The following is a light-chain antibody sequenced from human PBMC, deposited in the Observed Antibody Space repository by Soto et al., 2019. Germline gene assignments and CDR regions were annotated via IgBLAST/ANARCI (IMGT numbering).Light chain of an antibody. CDR2: AAS. V-gene: IGKV1-39*01. CDR1: QNIINY. J-gene: IGKJ3*01. Sequence: DIKVTQSPTSLSASEGDRVTITCRASQNIINYLSWYQHKPGKAPRLLIYAASNLQSGVPSRFSGSGSGTDFTLTISCLQSEDFATYYCQQYYSYPFTFGPGTKVDIK. CDR3: QQYYSYPFT.